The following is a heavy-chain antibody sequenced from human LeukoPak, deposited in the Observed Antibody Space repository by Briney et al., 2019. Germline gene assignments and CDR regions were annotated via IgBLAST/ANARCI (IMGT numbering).Heavy chain of an antibody. CDR2: IYHTGST. J-gene: IGHJ4*02. CDR3: ARDVRTINVLTGYYRPYYFDY. V-gene: IGHV4-61*01. Sequence: SETLSLTCTVSGGSVSSGSYYWSWLRQPPGQGLVWIGHIYHTGSTNYNPSLKSSVTISLDTSKNQFSLKLTSVSAADTAVYYCARDVRTINVLTGYYRPYYFDYWGQGTLVTVSS. CDR1: GGSVSSGSYY. D-gene: IGHD3-9*01.